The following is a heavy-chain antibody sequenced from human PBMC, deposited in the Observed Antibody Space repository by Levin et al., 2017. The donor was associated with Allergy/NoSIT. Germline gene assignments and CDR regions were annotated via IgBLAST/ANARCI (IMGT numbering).Heavy chain of an antibody. Sequence: GESLKISCKSSANTFPEYYVHWVRRAAGQGLEWMARINVNSGATNYAQTFQGRVTVTRDTSVSTAYLDLRSLQSDDTAIYYCTGSPREWLSDDTGGWFDPWGQGTLVSV. V-gene: IGHV1-2*06. J-gene: IGHJ5*02. CDR3: TGSPREWLSDDTGGWFDP. D-gene: IGHD6-19*01. CDR1: ANTFPEYY. CDR2: INVNSGAT.